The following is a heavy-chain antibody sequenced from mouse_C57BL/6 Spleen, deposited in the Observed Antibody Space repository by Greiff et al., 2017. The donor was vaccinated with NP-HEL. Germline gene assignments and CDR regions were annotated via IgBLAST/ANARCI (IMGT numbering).Heavy chain of an antibody. CDR3: ARSETTVVEDPFAY. CDR2: IYPSDSET. J-gene: IGHJ3*01. V-gene: IGHV1-61*01. Sequence: QVQLQQPGAELVRPGSSVKLSCKASGYTFTSYWMDWVKQRPGQGLEWIGNIYPSDSETHYNQKFKDKATLTVDKSSSTAYMQLSSLTSEDSAVYYCARSETTVVEDPFAYWGQGTLVTVSA. CDR1: GYTFTSYW. D-gene: IGHD1-1*01.